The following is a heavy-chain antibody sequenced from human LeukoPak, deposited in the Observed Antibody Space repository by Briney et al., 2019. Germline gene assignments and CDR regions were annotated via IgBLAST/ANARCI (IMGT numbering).Heavy chain of an antibody. CDR2: INHSGST. J-gene: IGHJ5*02. CDR1: GVSFSGYY. V-gene: IGHV4-34*01. Sequence: PSETLSLTCAVYGVSFSGYYWSWIRQPPGKGLEWIGEINHSGSTNYNPSLKSRVTISVDTSKNQFSLKLSSVTAADTAVYYCARQFYTAIVLFWFDPWGLGALVTVSS. D-gene: IGHD5-18*01. CDR3: ARQFYTAIVLFWFDP.